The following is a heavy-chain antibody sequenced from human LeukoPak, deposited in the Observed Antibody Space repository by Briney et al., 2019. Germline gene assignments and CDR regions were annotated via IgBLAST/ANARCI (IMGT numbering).Heavy chain of an antibody. V-gene: IGHV3-15*01. CDR3: TTCGGDCHSYYYGMDV. CDR2: IKSKTDGGTT. CDR1: GFTFSNAW. D-gene: IGHD2-21*02. J-gene: IGHJ6*02. Sequence: GGSLRLSCAASGFTFSNAWMSWVRQAPGKGLEWVGRIKSKTDGGTTDYAAPVKGRFTISRDDSKNTLYLQMNSLKTEDTAVYYCTTCGGDCHSYYYGMDVWGQGTTVTVSS.